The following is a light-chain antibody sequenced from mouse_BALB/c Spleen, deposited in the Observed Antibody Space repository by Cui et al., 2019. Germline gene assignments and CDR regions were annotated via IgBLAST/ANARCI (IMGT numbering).Light chain of an antibody. CDR1: QDVGTA. CDR2: WAS. V-gene: IGKV6-23*01. Sequence: DIVMTQAHKFRSTSVGDRVSITCKASQDVGTAVAWYQQKPGQSPKLLIYWASTRHTGVPDRFTGSGSGTDFTLTISNVQSEDLADYFCQQYSSYPYTFGGGTKLEIK. CDR3: QQYSSYPYT. J-gene: IGKJ2*01.